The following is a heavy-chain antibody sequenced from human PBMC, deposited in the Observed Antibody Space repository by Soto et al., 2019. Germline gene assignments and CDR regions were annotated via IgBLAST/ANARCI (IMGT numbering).Heavy chain of an antibody. J-gene: IGHJ4*02. CDR1: GYTFTNYF. CDR2: IDPNGAGA. CDR3: AREPPVKCYFDN. Sequence: GASVKVSCKTSGYTFTNYFMHWVRQTPRQGLEWIGRIDPNGAGAHYAPRFQGRVTLTRDTATTTVYMELASLRFEDTAVYYCAREPPVKCYFDNWGQGTLVTVSS. V-gene: IGHV1-46*01.